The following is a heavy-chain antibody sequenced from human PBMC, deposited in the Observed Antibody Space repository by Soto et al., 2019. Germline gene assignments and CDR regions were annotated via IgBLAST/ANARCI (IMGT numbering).Heavy chain of an antibody. D-gene: IGHD6-19*01. V-gene: IGHV3-23*01. J-gene: IGHJ6*02. CDR2: ISGSGGST. CDR3: AKVGGYSSDWYISYYYYCGMDV. CDR1: GFTFSSYA. Sequence: GGSLRLSCAASGFTFSSYAMSWVRQAPGEGLEWVSAISGSGGSTYYADSVKGRFTISRDNSKNTLYLQMNSLRAENTAVYYCAKVGGYSSDWYISYYYYCGMDVWGQGTTVTVSS.